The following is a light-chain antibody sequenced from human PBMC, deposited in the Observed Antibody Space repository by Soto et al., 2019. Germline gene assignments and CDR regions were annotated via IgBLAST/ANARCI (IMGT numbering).Light chain of an antibody. V-gene: IGLV2-11*01. J-gene: IGLJ1*01. CDR1: SSDVGGYNY. Sequence: QSAQTQPRSGSGSPGQSVTISCTGTSSDVGGYNYVSWYQQHPGKAPKLMIYDVGNRPSGVPDRFSGSKSVNTASLTISGLQAEEEADYYCCSYAGSDTYVFGTGTKLTVL. CDR3: CSYAGSDTYV. CDR2: DVG.